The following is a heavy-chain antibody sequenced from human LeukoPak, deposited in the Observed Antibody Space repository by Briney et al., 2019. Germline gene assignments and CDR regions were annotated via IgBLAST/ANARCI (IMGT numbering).Heavy chain of an antibody. CDR2: IYTSGST. D-gene: IGHD2-2*01. J-gene: IGHJ6*02. CDR3: ARWCGGSTSCYPSYSHYYGMDV. V-gene: IGHV4-4*07. CDR1: GGSISSYY. Sequence: PSETLSLTCTVSGGSISSYYWSWIRQPAGKGLEWIGRIYTSGSTNYNPSLKSRVTMSVDTSKNQFSLKLSSVTAADTAVYYCARWCGGSTSCYPSYSHYYGMDVWGQGTTVTVSS.